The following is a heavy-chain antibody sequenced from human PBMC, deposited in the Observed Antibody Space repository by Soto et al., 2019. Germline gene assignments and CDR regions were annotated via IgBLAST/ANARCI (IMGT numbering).Heavy chain of an antibody. CDR3: ARDFYIAEDGIGDCSNVSEFLVNRSSDL. Sequence: GKGLAWMGSIYPGGSDTRYSPPFQGQVTIARDNSNNTLYLQMNSLRAEDTAVYYCARDFYIAEDGIGDCSNVSEFLVNRSSDL. V-gene: IGHV5-51*01. J-gene: IGHJ2*01. CDR2: IYPGGSDT. D-gene: IGHD3-3*01.